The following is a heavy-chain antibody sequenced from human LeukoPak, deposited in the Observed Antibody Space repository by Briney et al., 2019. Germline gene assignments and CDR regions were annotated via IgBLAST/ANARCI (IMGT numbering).Heavy chain of an antibody. CDR3: ASYYYDSSGTSQ. J-gene: IGHJ4*02. CDR1: GFTFSSYS. V-gene: IGHV3-48*02. Sequence: GGSLRLSCAASGFTFSSYSMNWVRQAPGKGLEWVSYISSSSSTIYYADSVKGRFTISRDNAKNSLYLQMNSLRDEDTAVYYCASYYYDSSGTSQWGQGTLVTVSS. CDR2: ISSSSSTI. D-gene: IGHD3-22*01.